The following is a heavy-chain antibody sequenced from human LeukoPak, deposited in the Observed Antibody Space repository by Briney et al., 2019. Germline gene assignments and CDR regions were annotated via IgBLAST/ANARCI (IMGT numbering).Heavy chain of an antibody. V-gene: IGHV1-69*04. D-gene: IGHD6-19*01. CDR3: ARDLRVSSGWYG. CDR1: GYTFSGFY. J-gene: IGHJ4*02. CDR2: IIPILGIA. Sequence: SVKVSCKASGYTFSGFYINWVRQAPGQGLEWMGRIIPILGIANYAQKFQGRVTITADKSTSTAYMELSSLRSEDTAVYYCARDLRVSSGWYGWGQGTLVTVSS.